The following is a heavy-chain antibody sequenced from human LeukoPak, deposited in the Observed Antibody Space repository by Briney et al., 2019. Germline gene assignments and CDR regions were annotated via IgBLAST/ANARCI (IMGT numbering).Heavy chain of an antibody. J-gene: IGHJ5*02. CDR2: ISAYNGNT. V-gene: IGHV1-18*01. CDR3: ARFYYDSSGYDGYNWFDP. CDR1: GYTFTSYG. D-gene: IGHD3-22*01. Sequence: ASVXVSCKASGYTFTSYGISWVRQAPGQGIEWMGWISAYNGNTNYAQKLQGRVTMTTDTSTSTAYMELRSLRSDDTAVYYCARFYYDSSGYDGYNWFDPWGQGTLVTVSS.